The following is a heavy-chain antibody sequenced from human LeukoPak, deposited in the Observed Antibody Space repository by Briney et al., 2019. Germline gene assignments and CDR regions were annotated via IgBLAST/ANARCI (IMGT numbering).Heavy chain of an antibody. CDR3: ARKSVAATPRDIVYQYSYMDV. J-gene: IGHJ6*03. Sequence: ASVKVSCKTSGYTFTSYAINWMRQASGQGLEWMGWSNTKTGNPMYAQGFTGRFVFSLDTSVSTAYLQISSLKAEDTAVYYCARKSVAATPRDIVYQYSYMDVWGKGTTVTVSS. V-gene: IGHV7-4-1*02. CDR1: GYTFTSYA. D-gene: IGHD2-15*01. CDR2: SNTKTGNP.